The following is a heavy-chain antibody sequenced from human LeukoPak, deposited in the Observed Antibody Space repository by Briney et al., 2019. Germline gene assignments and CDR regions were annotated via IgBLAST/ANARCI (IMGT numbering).Heavy chain of an antibody. CDR2: ISGSGGST. CDR1: GFTVSSNY. CDR3: AKGGLNCFDP. Sequence: GGSLRLSCAASGFTVSSNYMSWVRQAPGKGLEWVSAISGSGGSTYYADSVKGRFTISRDNSKNTLYLQMNSLRAEDTAVYYCAKGGLNCFDPWDQGSLVTVTS. J-gene: IGHJ5*02. D-gene: IGHD5-12*01. V-gene: IGHV3-23*01.